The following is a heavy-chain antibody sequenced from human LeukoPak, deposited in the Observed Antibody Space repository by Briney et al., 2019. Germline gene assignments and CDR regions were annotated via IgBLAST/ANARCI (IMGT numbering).Heavy chain of an antibody. CDR3: ALQSYDSSGYYYGY. Sequence: GGSLRLSCAASGFTFSSYGMHWVRQAPGKGLEWVAFVRYDGSNKYYADSVKGRFTISRDNAKNSLYLQMNSLRAEDTAVYYCALQSYDSSGYYYGYWGQGTLVTVSS. CDR1: GFTFSSYG. CDR2: VRYDGSNK. J-gene: IGHJ4*02. D-gene: IGHD3-22*01. V-gene: IGHV3-30*02.